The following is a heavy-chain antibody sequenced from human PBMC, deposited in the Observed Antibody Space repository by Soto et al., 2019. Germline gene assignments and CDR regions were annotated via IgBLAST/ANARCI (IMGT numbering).Heavy chain of an antibody. Sequence: QVQLVESGGGVVQPGRSLRLSCAASGFSFSNCGMHWVRQAPGKGLEWVAGISSDGSDKYYSESVKGRFPISRDNSKNTLFLQMNSLRVEDTAVYYCVKGSEVARQELDYWGQGTLVTVSS. J-gene: IGHJ4*02. CDR2: ISSDGSDK. D-gene: IGHD2-15*01. CDR3: VKGSEVARQELDY. CDR1: GFSFSNCG. V-gene: IGHV3-30*18.